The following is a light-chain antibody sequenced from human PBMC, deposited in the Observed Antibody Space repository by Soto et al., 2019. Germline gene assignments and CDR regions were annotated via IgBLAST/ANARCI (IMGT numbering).Light chain of an antibody. J-gene: IGLJ2*01. Sequence: QSALTQPRSVSGSPGQSVTISCTGTSSDVGGYNYVSWYQQYPGKAPKLTIYDVSKRPSGVPDRFSGSKSGNTASLTISGLQAEDEAEYYCCSYAGTFTLQVFGGGTKVTVL. CDR1: SSDVGGYNY. CDR2: DVS. CDR3: CSYAGTFTLQV. V-gene: IGLV2-11*01.